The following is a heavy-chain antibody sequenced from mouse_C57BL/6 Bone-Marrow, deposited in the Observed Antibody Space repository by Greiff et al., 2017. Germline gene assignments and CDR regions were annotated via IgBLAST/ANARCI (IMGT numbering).Heavy chain of an antibody. J-gene: IGHJ2*01. CDR3: ATGLGLDY. D-gene: IGHD4-1*01. CDR2: INPNNGGT. CDR1: GYTFTDYN. V-gene: IGHV1-22*01. Sequence: EVKLMESGPELVKPGASVKMSCKASGYTFTDYNMHWVKQSHGKSLEWIGYINPNNGGTSYNQKFKGKATLTVNKSSSTAYMELRSLTSEDSAVYYCATGLGLDYWGQGTTLTVSS.